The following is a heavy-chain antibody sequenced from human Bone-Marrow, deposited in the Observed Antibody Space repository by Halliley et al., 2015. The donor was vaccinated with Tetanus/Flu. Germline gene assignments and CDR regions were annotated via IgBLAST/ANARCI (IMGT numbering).Heavy chain of an antibody. J-gene: IGHJ6*02. CDR2: ISHEGSNK. D-gene: IGHD5-12*01. CDR3: ARGGYSGYEFSSGVDV. Sequence: ISHEGSNKYYADSVKGRFTIARDNSKNTLYLQMNSLRAEDTAVYHCARGGYSGYEFSSGVDVWGQGTTVTVSS. V-gene: IGHV3-30-3*01.